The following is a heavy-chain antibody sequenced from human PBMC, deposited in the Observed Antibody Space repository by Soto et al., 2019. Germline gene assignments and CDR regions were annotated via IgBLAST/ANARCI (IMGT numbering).Heavy chain of an antibody. V-gene: IGHV4-59*01. D-gene: IGHD3-3*01. Sequence: SETLSLTCTVSGGSISSYYWSWIRQPPGKGLEWIGYIYYSGSTNYNPSLKSRVTISVDTSKNQFSLKLSSVTAADTAVYYCARVNDFWSGNSYYYYYMDVWGKGTTVTVSS. J-gene: IGHJ6*03. CDR1: GGSISSYY. CDR2: IYYSGST. CDR3: ARVNDFWSGNSYYYYYMDV.